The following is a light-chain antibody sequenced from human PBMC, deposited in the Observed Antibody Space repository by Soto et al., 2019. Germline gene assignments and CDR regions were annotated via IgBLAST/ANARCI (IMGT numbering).Light chain of an antibody. CDR2: KTS. CDR1: QSITTS. V-gene: IGKV1-5*03. Sequence: DIQMTQSPSTLSASVGDRVTITCRASQSITTSLAWYQQKPEKAPKLLIYKTSSFQSGVPSRFSGSGSGTEFTLTISSLQPDDFATYFCQQYNSYPMTFGQGTRLEIK. CDR3: QQYNSYPMT. J-gene: IGKJ5*01.